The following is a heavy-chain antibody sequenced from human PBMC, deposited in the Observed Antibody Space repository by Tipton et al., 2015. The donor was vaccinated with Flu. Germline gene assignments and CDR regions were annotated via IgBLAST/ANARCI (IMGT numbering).Heavy chain of an antibody. CDR3: ARDGGRITMIVGGAFDI. CDR1: GGPISSYY. J-gene: IGHJ3*02. V-gene: IGHV4-4*07. D-gene: IGHD3-22*01. CDR2: IYTSGST. Sequence: TLSLTCTVSGGPISSYYWSWIRQPAGKGLEWIGRIYTSGSTNYNPSLKSRVTMSVDTSKNQFSLKLSSVTAADTAVYYCARDGGRITMIVGGAFDIWGQGTMVTVSS.